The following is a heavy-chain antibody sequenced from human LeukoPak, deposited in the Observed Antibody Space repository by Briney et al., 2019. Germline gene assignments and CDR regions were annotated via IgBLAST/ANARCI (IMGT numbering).Heavy chain of an antibody. J-gene: IGHJ4*02. V-gene: IGHV4-39*07. D-gene: IGHD5-18*01. CDR3: ARGRRGYRVYFDY. Sequence: PSETLSLTCTVSGGSISSSSYYWGWIRQPPGKGLEWIGSIYHSGSTNYNPSLKSRVTISVDTSKNQFSLKLSSVTAADTAVYYCARGRRGYRVYFDYWGQGTLVTVSS. CDR2: IYHSGST. CDR1: GGSISSSSYY.